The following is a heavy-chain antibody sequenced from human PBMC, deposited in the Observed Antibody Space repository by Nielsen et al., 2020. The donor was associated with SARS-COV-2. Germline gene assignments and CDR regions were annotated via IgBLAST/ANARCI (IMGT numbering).Heavy chain of an antibody. CDR3: ARNPVAGIRVLGYYYYYGMDV. V-gene: IGHV4-34*01. D-gene: IGHD6-19*01. CDR2: INHSGST. Sequence: SETLSLTCAVYGGSFSGYYWSWIRQPPGKGLEWIGEINHSGSTNYNPSLKSRVTISVDTSKNQFSLKLSSVTAADTAVYYCARNPVAGIRVLGYYYYYGMDVWGQGTTVTVSS. J-gene: IGHJ6*02. CDR1: GGSFSGYY.